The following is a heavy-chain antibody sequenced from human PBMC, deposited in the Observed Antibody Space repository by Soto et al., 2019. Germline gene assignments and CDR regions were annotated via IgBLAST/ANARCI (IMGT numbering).Heavy chain of an antibody. CDR3: AKDGGYSYGYSPRYYYGMDV. CDR2: ISGSGGST. D-gene: IGHD5-18*01. V-gene: IGHV3-23*01. Sequence: TASGFTFSSNAMSWVRQAPGKGLEWVSAISGSGGSTYYADSVKGRFTISRDNSKNTLYLQMNSLRAEDTAVYYCAKDGGYSYGYSPRYYYGMDVWGQGTTVTVSS. CDR1: GFTFSSNA. J-gene: IGHJ6*02.